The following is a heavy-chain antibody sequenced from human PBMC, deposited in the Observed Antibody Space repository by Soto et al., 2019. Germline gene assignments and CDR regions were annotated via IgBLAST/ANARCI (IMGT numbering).Heavy chain of an antibody. CDR3: AMSDYDSSGYLS. J-gene: IGHJ5*02. CDR2: ISYDGSNK. Sequence: GGSLRLSCAASGFTFSSYAIHWVRQAPGKGLEWVAVISYDGSNKYYADSVRGRFTISRDNSKNTLYLQMNSLRAEDTAVYYCAMSDYDSSGYLSWGQGTLVTVSS. D-gene: IGHD3-22*01. CDR1: GFTFSSYA. V-gene: IGHV3-30-3*01.